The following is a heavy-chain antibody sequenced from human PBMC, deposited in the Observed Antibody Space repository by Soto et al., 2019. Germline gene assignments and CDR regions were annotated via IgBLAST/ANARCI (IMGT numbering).Heavy chain of an antibody. CDR1: GDSIRSYY. CDR2: IYDSGST. Sequence: SETLSLTCTVSGDSIRSYYWSWIRQPPGKGLEWIGYIYDSGSTNYNPSLKSRVTISVDTSKSQFSLKLSSVTAADTAVYYCARVLFGGSNWFDPWGQGTLVTVSS. J-gene: IGHJ5*02. V-gene: IGHV4-59*01. CDR3: ARVLFGGSNWFDP. D-gene: IGHD3-16*01.